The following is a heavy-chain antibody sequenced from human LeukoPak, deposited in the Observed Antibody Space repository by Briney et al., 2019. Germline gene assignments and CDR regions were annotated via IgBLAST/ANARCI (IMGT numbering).Heavy chain of an antibody. D-gene: IGHD3-16*01. J-gene: IGHJ3*02. CDR2: IYPGDSDT. CDR1: VYTFSNYW. CDR3: ARHTLERRKDNAFDI. V-gene: IGHV5-51*01. Sequence: GESLKISCKGSVYTFSNYWIGWVRQMRGKGLEWMGIIYPGDSDTRYSPSFQGQVTISADKSITTAYLQWRSLKASDTAIYYCARHTLERRKDNAFDIWGQGTMITVSS.